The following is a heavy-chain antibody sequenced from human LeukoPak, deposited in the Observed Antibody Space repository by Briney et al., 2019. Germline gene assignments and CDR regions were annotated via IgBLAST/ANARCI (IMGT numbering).Heavy chain of an antibody. CDR2: ISYSGST. CDR3: PRWGAVNAFDV. Sequence: SETLSLTCTVSGGSISSYFWSWIRQSPGKGLEWIAYISYSGSTNYNPSLKSRLSISLDMSNNQFSLKLSSVTAADTAVYFCPRWGAVNAFDVWGQGTMVTVSA. D-gene: IGHD3-16*01. CDR1: GGSISSYF. V-gene: IGHV4-59*01. J-gene: IGHJ3*01.